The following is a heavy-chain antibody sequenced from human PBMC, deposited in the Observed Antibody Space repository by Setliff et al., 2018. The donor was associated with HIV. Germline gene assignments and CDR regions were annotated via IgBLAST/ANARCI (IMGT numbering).Heavy chain of an antibody. Sequence: GGSLRLSCAASGFTFSSHAMAQVRQAPGQGLEWVSIISGSGISTYYADSVKGRFTISRDNSRNMLYLQMNSLRAEDTAVYYCANPPLKGHLGVGFDYWGQGTQVTVSS. CDR1: GFTFSSHA. D-gene: IGHD3-16*01. J-gene: IGHJ4*02. V-gene: IGHV3-23*01. CDR3: ANPPLKGHLGVGFDY. CDR2: ISGSGIST.